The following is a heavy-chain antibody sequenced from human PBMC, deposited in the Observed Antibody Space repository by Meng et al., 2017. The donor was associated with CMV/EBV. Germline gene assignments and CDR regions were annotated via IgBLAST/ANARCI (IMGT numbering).Heavy chain of an antibody. J-gene: IGHJ6*02. V-gene: IGHV3-20*04. CDR3: ARDLSPDSSDYYYGMDV. Sequence: GESLKISCAASGFTFDDYGMSWVRQAPGKGLEWVSGINWNGGSTGYADSVEGRFTISRDNAKNSLYLQMNSLRAEDTALYYCARDLSPDSSDYYYGMDVWGQGTTVTVSS. CDR2: INWNGGST. D-gene: IGHD6-25*01. CDR1: GFTFDDYG.